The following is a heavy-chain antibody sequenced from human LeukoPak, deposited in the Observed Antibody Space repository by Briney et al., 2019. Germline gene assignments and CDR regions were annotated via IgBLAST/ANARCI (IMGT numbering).Heavy chain of an antibody. V-gene: IGHV3-33*06. D-gene: IGHD3-22*01. Sequence: PGGSLRLSCAASGFTFSSYGMHWVRQAPGKGLEWVAVIWYDGSNKYYADSVKGRFTISRDNSKNTLYLQMNSLRAEDTAVYYCAKEDVWYDSNGAGNYYYYMDVWGKGTTVTVSS. J-gene: IGHJ6*03. CDR1: GFTFSSYG. CDR3: AKEDVWYDSNGAGNYYYYMDV. CDR2: IWYDGSNK.